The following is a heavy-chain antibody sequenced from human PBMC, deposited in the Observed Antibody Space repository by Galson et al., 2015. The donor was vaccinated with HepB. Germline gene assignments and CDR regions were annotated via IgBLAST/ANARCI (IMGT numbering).Heavy chain of an antibody. CDR3: ARDPVDYGDFLDYYYGMDV. CDR1: GFTFSSYW. D-gene: IGHD4-17*01. Sequence: SLRLSCAASGFTFSSYWMHWVRQAPGKGLVWVSRNNSDGSSTSYADSVKGRFTISRDNAKNTLYLQMNSLRAEDTAVYYCARDPVDYGDFLDYYYGMDVWGQGTTVTVSS. V-gene: IGHV3-74*01. J-gene: IGHJ6*02. CDR2: NNSDGSST.